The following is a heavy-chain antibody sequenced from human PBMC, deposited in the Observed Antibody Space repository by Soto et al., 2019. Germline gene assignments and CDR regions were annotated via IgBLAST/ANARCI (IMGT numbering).Heavy chain of an antibody. CDR2: IYPGDSDT. V-gene: IGHV5-51*01. CDR3: ARGLDPPGGFGELLYSSSGYFVFFDY. CDR1: GYSFTSYW. D-gene: IGHD3-10*01. J-gene: IGHJ4*02. Sequence: GESLKISCKGSGYSFTSYWIGWVRQMPGKGLEWMGIIYPGDSDTRYSPSFQGQVTISADKSISTAYLQWSSLKASDTAMYYCARGLDPPGGFGELLYSSSGYFVFFDYWGQGTLVTVSS.